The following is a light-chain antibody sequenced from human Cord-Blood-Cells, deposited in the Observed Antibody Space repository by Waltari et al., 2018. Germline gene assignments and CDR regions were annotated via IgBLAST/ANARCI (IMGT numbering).Light chain of an antibody. CDR3: QSADSSGTYYV. V-gene: IGLV3-25*02. CDR2: KDR. Sequence: SYELTQPPSVSVSPGQTARITCSGDALPKQYAYWYQQKPGQAPVLGIYKDRERPSEFPERFSGSRSGTTVTLTIRGVQAEDEADYYCQSADSSGTYYVFGTGTKVAVL. CDR1: ALPKQY. J-gene: IGLJ1*01.